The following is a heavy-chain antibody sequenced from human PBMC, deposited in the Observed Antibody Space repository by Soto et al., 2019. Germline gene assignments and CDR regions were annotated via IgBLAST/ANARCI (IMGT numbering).Heavy chain of an antibody. V-gene: IGHV4-30-2*01. CDR3: ASNRGGSPTSFDY. CDR1: GGSISSGGYS. Sequence: PSETLSLTCAVSGGSISSGGYSWSWIRQPPGKGLEWIGYIYHSGSTYYNPSLKSRVTISVDRSKNQFSLKLSSVTAADTAVYYCASNRGGSPTSFDYWGQGTLVTVSS. CDR2: IYHSGST. D-gene: IGHD1-26*01. J-gene: IGHJ4*02.